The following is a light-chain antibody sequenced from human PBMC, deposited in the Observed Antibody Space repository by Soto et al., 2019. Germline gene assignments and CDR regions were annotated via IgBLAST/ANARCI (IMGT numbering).Light chain of an antibody. V-gene: IGKV3D-15*02. Sequence: VLMQAPDTLSVSPGERATLSCRASQAINNNVAWYQLKDGQVPRLLIYGASTRAADVPARFSGGGSGTEFTLTISSLQSEDFAVYDCQQYGSSPQTFGQGTRLEIK. J-gene: IGKJ5*01. CDR2: GAS. CDR3: QQYGSSPQT. CDR1: QAINNN.